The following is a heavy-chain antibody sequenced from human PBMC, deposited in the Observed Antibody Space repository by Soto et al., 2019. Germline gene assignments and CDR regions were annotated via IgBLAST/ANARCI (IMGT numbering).Heavy chain of an antibody. J-gene: IGHJ6*02. CDR3: ARDRNTIFGRGGMDV. CDR1: GFTFSSYE. Sequence: PGGSLRLSCAASGFTFSSYEMNWVRQAPGKGLEWVSYISSSGSTIYYADSVKGRFTISRDNAKNSLYLQMNSLRAEDTAVYYCARDRNTIFGRGGMDVWGQGTTVTVSS. CDR2: ISSSGSTI. D-gene: IGHD3-3*01. V-gene: IGHV3-48*03.